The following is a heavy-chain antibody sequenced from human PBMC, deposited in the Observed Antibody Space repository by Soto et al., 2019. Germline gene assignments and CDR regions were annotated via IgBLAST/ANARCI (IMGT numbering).Heavy chain of an antibody. V-gene: IGHV2-70*04. J-gene: IGHJ5*02. D-gene: IGHD3-3*01. CDR1: GFSLSTSGMR. Sequence: SGPTLVNPTQTLTLTCTFSGFSLSTSGMRVSWIRQPPGKALEWLARIDWDDDKFYSTSLKTRLTISKDTSKNQVVLTMTNMDPVDTATYYCARIHDDFWCGYYGGLDPWGQGTLVTVSS. CDR3: ARIHDDFWCGYYGGLDP. CDR2: IDWDDDK.